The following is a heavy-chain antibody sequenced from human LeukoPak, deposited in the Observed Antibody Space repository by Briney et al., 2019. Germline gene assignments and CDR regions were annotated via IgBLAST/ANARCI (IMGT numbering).Heavy chain of an antibody. CDR3: AKEGGSGSYYPENFDY. D-gene: IGHD3-10*01. CDR2: ISGSGGST. J-gene: IGHJ4*02. V-gene: IGHV3-23*01. CDR1: GFTFSSYA. Sequence: GGSLRLSCAASGFTFSSYAMSWVRQAPGKGLEWVSAISGSGGSTYYADSVKGRFTFSRDNSKNTLYLQMNSLRAEDTAVYYCAKEGGSGSYYPENFDYWGQGTLVTVSS.